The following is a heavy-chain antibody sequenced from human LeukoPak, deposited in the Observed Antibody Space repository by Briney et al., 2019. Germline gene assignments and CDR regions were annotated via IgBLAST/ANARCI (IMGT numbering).Heavy chain of an antibody. D-gene: IGHD3-16*01. V-gene: IGHV3-9*01. CDR2: ISWNSGSI. CDR1: GFTFNNYA. J-gene: IGHJ6*02. Sequence: GGSLRLSCAASGFTFNNYAMHWVRQAPGKGLEWVSGISWNSGSIVYADSVKGRFTISRDNAKNSLYLQMTSLRAEDTALYYCARGGGLDVWGQGATVTVSS. CDR3: ARGGGLDV.